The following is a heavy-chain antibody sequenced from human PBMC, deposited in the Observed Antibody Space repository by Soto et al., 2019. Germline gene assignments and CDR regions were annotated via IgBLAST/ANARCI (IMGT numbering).Heavy chain of an antibody. Sequence: QVQLQESGPGLVKPSQTLSLTCTVSGGSISSGGYYWSWIRQHPGKGLEWIGYIYYSGSTYYNPSLTSRVTISVDTSKNQFSLKLSSVTAADTAVYYCARDRLSYCTNGVCYVGRWFDPWGQGTLVTVSS. CDR2: IYYSGST. D-gene: IGHD2-8*01. CDR1: GGSISSGGYY. J-gene: IGHJ5*02. V-gene: IGHV4-31*03. CDR3: ARDRLSYCTNGVCYVGRWFDP.